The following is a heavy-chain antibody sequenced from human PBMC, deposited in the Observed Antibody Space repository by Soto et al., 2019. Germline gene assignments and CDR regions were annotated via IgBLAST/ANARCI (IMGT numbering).Heavy chain of an antibody. CDR2: IKSKTDGGTT. Sequence: PGGSLRLSCAASGFTFSNAWLSWVRQAPGKGLEWVGRIKSKTDGGTTDYAAPVKGRFTISRDDSKNTLYLQMNSLKTEDTAVYYCTTDLGYSHKGYWGQGTLVTVSS. CDR1: GFTFSNAW. V-gene: IGHV3-15*01. CDR3: TTDLGYSHKGY. J-gene: IGHJ4*02. D-gene: IGHD6-13*01.